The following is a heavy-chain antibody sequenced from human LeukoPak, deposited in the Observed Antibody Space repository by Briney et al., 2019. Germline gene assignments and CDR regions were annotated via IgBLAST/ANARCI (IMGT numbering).Heavy chain of an antibody. CDR3: AKACLVATTPGRGMDV. J-gene: IGHJ6*02. D-gene: IGHD5-24*01. CDR1: GFTFSDYS. CDR2: VGHNAAGT. Sequence: GGSLRLSCAASGFTFSDYSMSWVRQAPGKGLEWVAAVGHNAAGTYYADSVKGRFTISRDNSRSTMYLQMNSLTAEDTAVYYCAKACLVATTPGRGMDVWGQGTTVAVSS. V-gene: IGHV3-23*01.